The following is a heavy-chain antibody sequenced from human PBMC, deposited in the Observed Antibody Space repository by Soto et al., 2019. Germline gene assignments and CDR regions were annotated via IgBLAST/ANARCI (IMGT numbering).Heavy chain of an antibody. CDR3: ARDQASRGGYLALEGWIDP. CDR1: GGPISDYF. D-gene: IGHD3-22*01. J-gene: IGHJ5*02. CDR2: IYPGGRT. Sequence: QVQLQESGPGLVKPSETLSLTCTVSGGPISDYFWSWIRQPAGKGLEWVGRIYPGGRTSYKPSLRGRLTMSVDTSKNQLSLKLNCVTAADTAVYYCARDQASRGGYLALEGWIDPWGQGTLVTVSS. V-gene: IGHV4-4*07.